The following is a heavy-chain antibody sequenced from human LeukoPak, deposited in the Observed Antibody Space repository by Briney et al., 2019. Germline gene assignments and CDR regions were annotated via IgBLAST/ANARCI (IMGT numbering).Heavy chain of an antibody. CDR1: GGSISISSYY. CDR2: IYYSGST. D-gene: IGHD6-19*01. J-gene: IGHJ3*02. V-gene: IGHV4-39*01. CDR3: ARWDGGWYSAFDI. Sequence: SETLSLTCTVSGGSISISSYYWGWIRQPPGKGLEGIGRIYYSGSTYYNPSLKSRVTISVDTSKNQFSLKLSSVTAAHTAVYYCARWDGGWYSAFDIWGQGTMVTVSS.